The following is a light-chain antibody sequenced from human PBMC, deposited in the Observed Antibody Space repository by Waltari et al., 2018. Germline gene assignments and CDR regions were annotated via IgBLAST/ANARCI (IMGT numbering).Light chain of an antibody. CDR1: QSVLYSSNNKNC. V-gene: IGKV4-1*01. CDR3: QQYYTIPLT. J-gene: IGKJ4*01. Sequence: DVVMTQSPDSLAVSLGERATINCKSSQSVLYSSNNKNCLGWYQQKPGQPPKLLIYWASTRESGVPERFSGSGSGTDFTLTISSLQAEDAAVYYCQQYYTIPLTFGGGTKVEIK. CDR2: WAS.